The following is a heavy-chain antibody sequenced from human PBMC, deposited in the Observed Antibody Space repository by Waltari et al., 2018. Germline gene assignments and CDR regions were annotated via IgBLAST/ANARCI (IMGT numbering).Heavy chain of an antibody. J-gene: IGHJ4*02. Sequence: QVQLQESGPGLVKPSETLSLTCTVSGGSISSYYWSWIRQPPGKGLEWIGYIYYSGSTNHNPSLKSRVTISVDTSKNQFSLKLSSVTAADTAVYYCARSMANSRFDYWGQGTLVTVSS. D-gene: IGHD1-1*01. CDR2: IYYSGST. CDR3: ARSMANSRFDY. V-gene: IGHV4-59*01. CDR1: GGSISSYY.